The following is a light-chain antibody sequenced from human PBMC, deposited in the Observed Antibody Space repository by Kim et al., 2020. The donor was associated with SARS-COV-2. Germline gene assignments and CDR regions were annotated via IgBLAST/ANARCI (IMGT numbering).Light chain of an antibody. V-gene: IGKV1-9*01. CDR3: QQVNSYPHT. Sequence: SASIGDRVHIMCRARRAMNIYFAGYQEKPGRAPKLLIYAASTVQSGVPSRFRGSGSGTEFTLTNSSLQPEGSETYYCQQVNSYPHTLGQGTRLEI. CDR2: AAS. CDR1: RAMNIY. J-gene: IGKJ2*01.